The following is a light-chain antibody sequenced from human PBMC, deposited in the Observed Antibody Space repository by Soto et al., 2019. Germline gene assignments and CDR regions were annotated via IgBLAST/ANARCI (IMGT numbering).Light chain of an antibody. CDR3: QQASSFPLT. J-gene: IGKJ4*01. CDR1: QTISSW. V-gene: IGKV1-12*01. Sequence: DIQGTQSPSFVSASVGNRFTITCGASQTISSWLACYQQKPGQPPNLPTYSASTLRSGVPSRFSGSESGTLFTLTITSLKAEDFATSYCQQASSFPLTFRGGPKVDIK. CDR2: SAS.